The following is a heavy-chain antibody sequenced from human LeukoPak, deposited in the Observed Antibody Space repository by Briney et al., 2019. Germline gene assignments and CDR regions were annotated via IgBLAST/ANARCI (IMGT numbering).Heavy chain of an antibody. V-gene: IGHV4-59*01. J-gene: IGHJ4*02. D-gene: IGHD3-10*01. CDR1: GGSISSYY. Sequence: SETLSLTCTVSGGSISSYYWSWIRQPPGKGLEWIGYIYYSESTNYNPSLKSRVTISVDTSKNQFSLKLSSVTAADTAVYYCARGGSPLFDYWGQGTLVTVSS. CDR3: ARGGSPLFDY. CDR2: IYYSEST.